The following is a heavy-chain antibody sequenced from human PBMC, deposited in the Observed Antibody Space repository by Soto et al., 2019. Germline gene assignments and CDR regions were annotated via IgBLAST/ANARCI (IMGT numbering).Heavy chain of an antibody. CDR3: TTPKYYDILTGYYKQPG. V-gene: IGHV3-15*01. D-gene: IGHD3-9*01. CDR2: IKSKTDGGTT. CDR1: GFTFSNAW. Sequence: EVQLVESGGGLVKPGGSLRLSCAASGFTFSNAWMSWVRKAPGKGLEWVGRIKSKTDGGTTDYAAPVKGRFTISRDDSKHTLYLQMTSLKNEDTAVYYCTTPKYYDILTGYYKQPGWGQGTLVTVSS. J-gene: IGHJ4*02.